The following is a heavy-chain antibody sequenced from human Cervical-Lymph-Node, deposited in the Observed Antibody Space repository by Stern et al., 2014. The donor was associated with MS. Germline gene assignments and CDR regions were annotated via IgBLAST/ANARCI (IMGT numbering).Heavy chain of an antibody. V-gene: IGHV1-69*01. Sequence: VQLVESGAEVKKPGSSVKVSCKTSGGTFSNYAISWVRQAPGQGLEWMGGITPIFDATNYEQKFQGRITITADESTRTAYMELSSLRSDDTAMYYCARGDSEAPIYYFDYWGQGTLVTVSS. CDR2: ITPIFDAT. D-gene: IGHD2-21*01. CDR1: GGTFSNYA. J-gene: IGHJ4*02. CDR3: ARGDSEAPIYYFDY.